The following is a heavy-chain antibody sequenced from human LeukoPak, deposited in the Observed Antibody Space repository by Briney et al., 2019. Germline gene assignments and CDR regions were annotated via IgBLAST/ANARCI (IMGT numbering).Heavy chain of an antibody. CDR3: ARVGSGSYDY. CDR2: INHSGST. CDR1: GGSFSGYY. D-gene: IGHD1-26*01. Sequence: SETLSLTCAVYGGSFSGYYWSWIRQPPGKGLEWIGEINHSGSTNYNPSLKSRVTISVDTSKNQFSLKLSTVTAADTAVYYCARVGSGSYDYWGQGTLVTVSS. J-gene: IGHJ4*02. V-gene: IGHV4-34*01.